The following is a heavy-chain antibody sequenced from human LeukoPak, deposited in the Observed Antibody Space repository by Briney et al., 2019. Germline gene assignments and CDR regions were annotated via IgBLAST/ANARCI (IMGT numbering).Heavy chain of an antibody. CDR3: ASITMVRGVDY. CDR2: ISSSSSTI. Sequence: PGGSLRLSCAASGFTFSSYSMNWVRQAPGKGLEWVSYISSSSSTIYYADSVKGRFTISRDNAKNSLYLQMNSLRAEDTAVYYCASITMVRGVDYWGQGTLVTVSS. V-gene: IGHV3-48*01. D-gene: IGHD3-10*01. J-gene: IGHJ4*02. CDR1: GFTFSSYS.